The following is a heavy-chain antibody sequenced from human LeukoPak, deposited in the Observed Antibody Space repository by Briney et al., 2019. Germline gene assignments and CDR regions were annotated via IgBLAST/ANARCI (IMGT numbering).Heavy chain of an antibody. V-gene: IGHV3-20*04. J-gene: IGHJ4*02. Sequence: GSLRLSCAASGFTFEDYGMSWVRQAPGKGLEWVSGINWYGGNTGYADSVKGRFTISRDNAKNFLYLQKNSLRAEDTALYYCARDLASGLDYWGQGTLVTVSS. D-gene: IGHD3-10*01. CDR2: INWYGGNT. CDR1: GFTFEDYG. CDR3: ARDLASGLDY.